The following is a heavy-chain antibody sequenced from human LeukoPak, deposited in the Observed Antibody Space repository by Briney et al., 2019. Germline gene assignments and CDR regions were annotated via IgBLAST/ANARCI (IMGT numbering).Heavy chain of an antibody. D-gene: IGHD5-24*01. V-gene: IGHV3-23*01. CDR2: ISGTGGDT. J-gene: IGHJ4*02. Sequence: GGSLRLSCAASGFIFSTYAMSWVRQAPGKGLEWVSAISGTGGDTYYADCVKGRFTISRDSAKNTLYLQMNSLRADDTAVYYCAKQGYTSTYNYFDYWGQGTLVTVSS. CDR3: AKQGYTSTYNYFDY. CDR1: GFIFSTYA.